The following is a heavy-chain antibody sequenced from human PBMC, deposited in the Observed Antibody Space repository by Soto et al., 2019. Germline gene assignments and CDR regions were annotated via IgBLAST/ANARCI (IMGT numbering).Heavy chain of an antibody. CDR3: ARERTTVDYGMDV. CDR2: VNHSGGT. D-gene: IGHD4-4*01. J-gene: IGHJ6*02. V-gene: IGHV4-34*09. CDR1: GGSFRNYY. Sequence: SETLSLTCGVNGGSFRNYYWIWVRQPPGKGLEWIGEVNHSGGTTYNPSLQSRVTISVDTSKNHFSLKLSSLTAADTAVYYCARERTTVDYGMDVWGQGTTVTVS.